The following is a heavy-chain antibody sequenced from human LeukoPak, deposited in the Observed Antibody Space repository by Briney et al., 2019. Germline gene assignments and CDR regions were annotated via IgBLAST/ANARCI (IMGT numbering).Heavy chain of an antibody. J-gene: IGHJ5*02. CDR2: IYPYDSHT. CDR3: ARLPNSGADLTWFDP. Sequence: GESLKISCKASAYRFNYYCIAWVRQMPGKGLEWMGIIYPYDSHTRYSPSFQGQVTISADKSLTTAYLQWSSLKASDTATYFCARLPNSGADLTWFDPWGQGTLVTVSP. CDR1: AYRFNYYC. D-gene: IGHD3-10*01. V-gene: IGHV5-51*01.